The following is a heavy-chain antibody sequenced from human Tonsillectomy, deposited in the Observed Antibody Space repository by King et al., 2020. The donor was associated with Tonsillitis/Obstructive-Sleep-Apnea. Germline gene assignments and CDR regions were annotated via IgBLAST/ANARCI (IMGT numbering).Heavy chain of an antibody. J-gene: IGHJ6*03. V-gene: IGHV3-23*04. Sequence: VQLVESGGGLVQPGGSLRLSCAASGFTFSSYAMSWVRQAPGKGLEWVSAISGSGGSTYYADSVKGRFTISRENSKNTLYLQMNSLRAEDTAVYYCAKDGVSGGVVTKIYYYMDVWGKGTTVTVAS. CDR1: GFTFSSYA. D-gene: IGHD3-3*01. CDR2: ISGSGGST. CDR3: AKDGVSGGVVTKIYYYMDV.